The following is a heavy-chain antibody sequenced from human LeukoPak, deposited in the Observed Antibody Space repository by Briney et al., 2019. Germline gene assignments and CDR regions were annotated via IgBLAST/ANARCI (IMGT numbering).Heavy chain of an antibody. CDR1: GYSFTSYW. J-gene: IGHJ4*02. CDR3: ARQVTWIQLWPHFDY. V-gene: IGHV5-51*01. CDR2: IYPGDSDT. D-gene: IGHD5-18*01. Sequence: GESLKISCKGSGYSFTSYWIGWVRQMPGKGLEWMGIIYPGDSDTRYSPSFQGQVTISADKSISTAYLQRSSLKASDTAMYYCARQVTWIQLWPHFDYWGQGTLVTVSS.